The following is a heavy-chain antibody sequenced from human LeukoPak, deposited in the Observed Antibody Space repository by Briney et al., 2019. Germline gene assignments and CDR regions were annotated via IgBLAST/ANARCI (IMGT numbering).Heavy chain of an antibody. Sequence: GGSLRLSCIASRFPVRRHYMSWVRQAPGKGLEWVSVIYSGGSTYYADSVKGRFTISRDNSENTLFLQMNILRAEDTAVYYCARGGSRYFHDWGQGTLVTVST. V-gene: IGHV3-66*01. CDR1: RFPVRRHY. CDR3: ARGGSRYFHD. CDR2: IYSGGST. D-gene: IGHD3-10*01. J-gene: IGHJ4*02.